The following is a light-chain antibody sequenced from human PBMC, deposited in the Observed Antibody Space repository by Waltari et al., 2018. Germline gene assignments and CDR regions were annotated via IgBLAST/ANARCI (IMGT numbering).Light chain of an antibody. CDR2: DVS. V-gene: IGLV2-14*03. CDR1: SNDIGSSNY. Sequence: QSALTQPASVSGSPGQSITISCSGTSNDIGSSNYISWYQQHPGRAPKLMIYDVSDRPSGLSDRFSGSKSGNTASLSISGLQAEDEADYYCSSYTSSGTLVFGGGTKLTVL. J-gene: IGLJ2*01. CDR3: SSYTSSGTLV.